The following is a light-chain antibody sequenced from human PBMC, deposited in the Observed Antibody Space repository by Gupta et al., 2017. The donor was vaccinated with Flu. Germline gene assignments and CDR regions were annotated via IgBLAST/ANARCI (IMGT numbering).Light chain of an antibody. V-gene: IGLV3-1*01. Sequence: SYDLTQSPSLSVSPGQTTSITCSGEKLGSKYASWYQQKPGQSPVVLIYQDNKRPSGIPERFSGSNSGDKATLTISGAQAMDEAVYYCQAWDSGTAVFGAGTEVTVL. CDR2: QDN. CDR1: KLGSKY. CDR3: QAWDSGTAV. J-gene: IGLJ1*01.